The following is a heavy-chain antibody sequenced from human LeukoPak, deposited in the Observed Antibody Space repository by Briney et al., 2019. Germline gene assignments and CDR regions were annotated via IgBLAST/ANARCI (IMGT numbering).Heavy chain of an antibody. J-gene: IGHJ5*02. CDR3: ARDPSYDSSGYWFDP. Sequence: ASVKVSCKASGYAFSSYYMHWVRQAPGQGLEWMGIINPSGGSTSYAQKFQGRVTMTRDTSTSTVYMELSSLRSEDTAVYYCARDPSYDSSGYWFDPWGQGTLVTVSS. D-gene: IGHD3-22*01. V-gene: IGHV1-46*01. CDR1: GYAFSSYY. CDR2: INPSGGST.